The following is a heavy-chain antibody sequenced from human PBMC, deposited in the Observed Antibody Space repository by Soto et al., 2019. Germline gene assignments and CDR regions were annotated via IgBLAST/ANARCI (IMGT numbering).Heavy chain of an antibody. V-gene: IGHV4-59*01. Sequence: QVQLQESGPGLVKPSETLSLTCTVSGGSISSYYWSWIRQPPGKGLEWIGYIYYSGSTNYNPSLKSRVTISVDTSKNQFSLKLSSVTAADTAVYYCARGIAARRGGGWFDPWGQGTLVTVSS. CDR2: IYYSGST. D-gene: IGHD6-6*01. CDR3: ARGIAARRGGGWFDP. CDR1: GGSISSYY. J-gene: IGHJ5*02.